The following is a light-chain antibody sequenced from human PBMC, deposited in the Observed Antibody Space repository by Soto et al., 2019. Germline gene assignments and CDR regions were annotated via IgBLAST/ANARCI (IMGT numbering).Light chain of an antibody. CDR3: SSYTSSSTLV. CDR1: SSDVGGYNY. J-gene: IGLJ3*02. CDR2: EVN. Sequence: QSALTQPASVSGSPGQSITISCTGTSSDVGGYNYVSWYQQHPGKAPKLMIYEVNNRPSGVSNRFSGSKSGNTASLTISGIKAEDEADYYCSSYTSSSTLVFGGGTKLTVL. V-gene: IGLV2-14*01.